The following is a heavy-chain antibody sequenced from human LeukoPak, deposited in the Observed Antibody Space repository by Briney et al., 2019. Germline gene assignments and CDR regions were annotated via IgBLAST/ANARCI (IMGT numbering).Heavy chain of an antibody. CDR2: IYYSGST. J-gene: IGHJ4*02. CDR1: GDSISSSSYY. Sequence: PSETLSLTCTVSGDSISSSSYYWAWIRQPPGKGLGWIVSIYYSGSTHYNPSLESRVTMSVDTSKNPLSLKLTSVTAADAAVYYCARQRAYYGSGSYYSGFDYWGQGALITVSS. V-gene: IGHV4-39*01. D-gene: IGHD3-10*01. CDR3: ARQRAYYGSGSYYSGFDY.